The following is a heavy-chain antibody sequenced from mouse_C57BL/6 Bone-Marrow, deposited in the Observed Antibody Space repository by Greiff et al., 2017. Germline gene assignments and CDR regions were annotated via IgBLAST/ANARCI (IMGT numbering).Heavy chain of an antibody. J-gene: IGHJ2*01. D-gene: IGHD3-2*02. CDR1: GFTFSDAW. V-gene: IGHV6-6*01. CDR2: IRNKANNHAT. Sequence: EVKLVESGGGLVQPGGSMKLSCAASGFTFSDAWMDWVRQSPEKGLEWVAEIRNKANNHATYSAESVKGRFTISRDDSKSSVYLQMNSLRAEDTGIYYCTRQLRLHFDYWGQGTTLTVSS. CDR3: TRQLRLHFDY.